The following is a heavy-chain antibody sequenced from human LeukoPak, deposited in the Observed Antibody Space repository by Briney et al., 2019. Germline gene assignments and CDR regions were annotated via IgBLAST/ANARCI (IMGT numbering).Heavy chain of an antibody. CDR2: ISSSSSYI. D-gene: IGHD3-3*01. J-gene: IGHJ4*02. CDR1: GFTFSSYS. V-gene: IGHV3-21*01. CDR3: ARALDGYDFWSGYVY. Sequence: GGSLRLSCAASGFTFSSYSMNWVRQAPGKGLEWVSSISSSSSYIYYADSVKGRFTISRDNAKNSLYLQMNSLRAEDRAVYYCARALDGYDFWSGYVYWGQGTLVTVSS.